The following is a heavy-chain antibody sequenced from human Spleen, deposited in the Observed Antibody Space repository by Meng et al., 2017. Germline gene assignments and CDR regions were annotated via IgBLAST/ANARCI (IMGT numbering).Heavy chain of an antibody. V-gene: IGHV4-34*01. CDR1: GGSFSDYY. CDR2: INHSGST. Sequence: QVNQWGAGLLKPSETLSLTCVVSGGSFSDYYWSWIRQPPGKGLEWIGEINHSGSTNYNPSLESRATISVDTSQNNLSLKLSSVTAADSAVYYCARGPTTMAHDFDYWGQGTLVTVSS. CDR3: ARGPTTMAHDFDY. D-gene: IGHD4-11*01. J-gene: IGHJ4*02.